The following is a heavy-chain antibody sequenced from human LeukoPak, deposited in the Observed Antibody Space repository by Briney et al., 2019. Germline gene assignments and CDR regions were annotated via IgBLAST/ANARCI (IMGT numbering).Heavy chain of an antibody. Sequence: GGSLRLSCAASGFTFSIYAMSWVRQAPWKGLQWVSSITSRGESTWYVDSVKGRFTITRDNPENTLYLQMHSLRAEDTAVYYCARDRPNYYGSDGHYYRRDGDYWGRGTLVSVSS. J-gene: IGHJ4*02. D-gene: IGHD3-22*01. CDR3: ARDRPNYYGSDGHYYRRDGDY. CDR2: ITSRGEST. CDR1: GFTFSIYA. V-gene: IGHV3-23*01.